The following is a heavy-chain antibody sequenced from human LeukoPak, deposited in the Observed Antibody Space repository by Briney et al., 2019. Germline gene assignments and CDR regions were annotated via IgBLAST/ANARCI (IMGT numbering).Heavy chain of an antibody. CDR2: ISSSSSYI. V-gene: IGHV3-21*01. J-gene: IGHJ3*02. CDR3: ARGGAGPDAFDI. D-gene: IGHD4/OR15-4a*01. CDR1: GFTFSSYS. Sequence: PGGSLRLSCAASGFTFSSYSMNWVRQAPGKGLEWVSSISSSSSYIYYADSVKGRFTISRDNAKNSLYLQMNSLRAEDTAVYYCARGGAGPDAFDIWGQGTMVTVSS.